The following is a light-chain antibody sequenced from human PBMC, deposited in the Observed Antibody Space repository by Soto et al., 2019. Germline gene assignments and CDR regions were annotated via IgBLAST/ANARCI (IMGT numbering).Light chain of an antibody. CDR2: DAS. V-gene: IGKV3-15*01. CDR3: QQYKKWPRT. CDR1: QSVSSN. Sequence: EIVMTQSPASLSVSPGERATLSCRASQSVSSNLAWYQQKPGQAPRLLIYDASTRATGIPARFSGSGSGTEFTLTISSLQSEDFAVYYCQQYKKWPRTFGHGTKV. J-gene: IGKJ1*01.